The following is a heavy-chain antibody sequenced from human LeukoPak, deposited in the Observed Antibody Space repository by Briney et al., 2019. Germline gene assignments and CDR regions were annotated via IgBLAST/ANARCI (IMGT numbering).Heavy chain of an antibody. CDR2: IYYSGST. Sequence: PSETLSLTCTVSGGSISSSSYYWGWIRQPPGKGLEWIGSIYYSGSTYYNPSLQSRVTISVDTSKSQFSLKLTSVTAADTAVYYCARLDYYYYYMNVWGKGTSVTISS. CDR3: ARLDYYYYYMNV. J-gene: IGHJ6*03. CDR1: GGSISSSSYY. V-gene: IGHV4-39*01.